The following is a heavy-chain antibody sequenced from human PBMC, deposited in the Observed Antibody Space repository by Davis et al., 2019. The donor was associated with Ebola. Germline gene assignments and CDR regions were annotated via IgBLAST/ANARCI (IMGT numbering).Heavy chain of an antibody. CDR2: INPNDGRT. V-gene: IGHV1-46*03. Sequence: AASVKVSCKASGYTFTNYYMHWVRQAPGQGLEWMGMINPNDGRTIYAQKFQGRVTVTRDMSTTTVYMDLSSLRSKDTALYYCTTPGGQDSGYDVFDIWGQGTMVTVSS. CDR3: TTPGGQDSGYDVFDI. J-gene: IGHJ3*02. CDR1: GYTFTNYY. D-gene: IGHD5-12*01.